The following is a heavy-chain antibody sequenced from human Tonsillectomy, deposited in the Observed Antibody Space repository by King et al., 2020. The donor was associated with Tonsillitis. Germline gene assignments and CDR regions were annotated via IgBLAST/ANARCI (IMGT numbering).Heavy chain of an antibody. V-gene: IGHV1-69*01. J-gene: IGHJ6*02. CDR2: IIPIFGTA. D-gene: IGHD6-19*01. CDR3: AREACSSGKYYYYYYGMDV. Sequence: QLAQSGAEVKKPGSSVKVSCKASGGTFSSYAISWVRQAPGQGLEWMGGIIPIFGTANYAQKFQGRVTITADESTSTAYMELSRLRSEDTAVYYCAREACSSGKYYYYYYGMDVWGQGTTVTVSS. CDR1: GGTFSSYA.